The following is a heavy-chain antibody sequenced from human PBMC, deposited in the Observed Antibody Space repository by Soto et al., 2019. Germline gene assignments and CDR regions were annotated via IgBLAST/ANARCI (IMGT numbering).Heavy chain of an antibody. CDR1: GFSLSTSGVG. Sequence: SGPTLVKPTQTLTLTCTFSGFSLSTSGVGVGWIRQPPGKALEWLALIYWNDDKRYSPSLKSRLTITKDTSKNQVVLTMTNMDPVDTATYYCAHTRGDGYKITRIYFDYWGQGTLVTVSS. V-gene: IGHV2-5*01. D-gene: IGHD5-12*01. J-gene: IGHJ4*02. CDR3: AHTRGDGYKITRIYFDY. CDR2: IYWNDDK.